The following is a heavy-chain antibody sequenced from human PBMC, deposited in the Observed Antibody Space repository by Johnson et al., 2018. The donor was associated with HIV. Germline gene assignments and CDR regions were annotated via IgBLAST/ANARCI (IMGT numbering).Heavy chain of an antibody. Sequence: LVESGGGVVRPGGSLRLSCAASGFTFNDYGMSWVRQVPGKGLEWVSSINWNGGNTNYADSVKGRLTISRDNAKKSLYLEVNSLRAEDTALYYCARWGGYCMGVGCDGGEVFAFDIWGQGTMVTVSS. CDR2: INWNGGNT. D-gene: IGHD2-15*01. CDR3: ARWGGYCMGVGCDGGEVFAFDI. V-gene: IGHV3-20*04. J-gene: IGHJ3*02. CDR1: GFTFNDYG.